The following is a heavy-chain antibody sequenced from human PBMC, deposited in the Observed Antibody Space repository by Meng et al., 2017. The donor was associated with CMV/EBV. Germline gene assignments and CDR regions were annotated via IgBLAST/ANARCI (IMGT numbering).Heavy chain of an antibody. D-gene: IGHD3-3*02. J-gene: IGHJ4*02. V-gene: IGHV1-69*10. CDR2: IIPILGIA. Sequence: SVKVSCKASGGTFSSYAISWVRQAPGQGLEWMGGIIPILGIANYAQKFQGRVTITADKSTSTAYMELSSLRSEDTAVYYCARDAGAFLAYRGYFDYWGQGTLVTVSS. CDR1: GGTFSSYA. CDR3: ARDAGAFLAYRGYFDY.